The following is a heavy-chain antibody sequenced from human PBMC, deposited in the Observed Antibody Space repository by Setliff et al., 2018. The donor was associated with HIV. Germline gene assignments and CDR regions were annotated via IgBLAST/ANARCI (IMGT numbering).Heavy chain of an antibody. CDR2: IYASGST. CDR1: GGSFSSYH. V-gene: IGHV4-4*07. CDR3: ARVGASGVPSTMDYYYYMDV. Sequence: SETLSLTCTVSGGSFSSYHWSWIRHRAGKGLEWIGHIYASGSTKYSPSLESRVTMSVDTSRTQFSLKLRSVTAADTAVYYCARVGASGVPSTMDYYYYMDVWGKGTTVTV. D-gene: IGHD3-10*01. J-gene: IGHJ6*03.